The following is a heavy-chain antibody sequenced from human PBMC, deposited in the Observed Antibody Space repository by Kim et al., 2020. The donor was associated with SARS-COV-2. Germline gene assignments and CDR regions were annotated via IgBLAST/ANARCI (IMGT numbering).Heavy chain of an antibody. CDR1: GYSFTSYW. J-gene: IGHJ3*02. D-gene: IGHD6-19*01. CDR3: ARHPFHSSGPTGAFDI. Sequence: GESLKISCKGSGYSFTSYWIGWVRQMPGKGLEWMGIIYPGDSDTRYSPSFQGQVTISADKSISTAYLQWSSLKASDTAMYYCARHPFHSSGPTGAFDIWGQGTMVTVSS. V-gene: IGHV5-51*01. CDR2: IYPGDSDT.